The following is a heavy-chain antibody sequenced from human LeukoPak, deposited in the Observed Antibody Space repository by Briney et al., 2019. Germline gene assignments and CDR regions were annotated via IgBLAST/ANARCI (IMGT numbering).Heavy chain of an antibody. V-gene: IGHV3-23*01. Sequence: PGGSLRLSCAASGFTFSSYSMNWVRQAPGKGLEWVSGISGSGSRTDYADSVKGRFTISRDNSKNTLYLQMDSLRAEDTAAYYCGGAVMNYLDSWGQGTLVTVSS. CDR3: GGAVMNYLDS. CDR1: GFTFSSYS. CDR2: ISGSGSRT. J-gene: IGHJ4*02. D-gene: IGHD3-10*01.